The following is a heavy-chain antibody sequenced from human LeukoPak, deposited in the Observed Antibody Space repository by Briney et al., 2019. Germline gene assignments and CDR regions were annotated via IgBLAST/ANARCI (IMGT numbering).Heavy chain of an antibody. V-gene: IGHV4-59*01. CDR3: ARDGSTGLDY. J-gene: IGHJ4*02. CDR1: GGSISSYY. CDR2: IYYSGST. D-gene: IGHD3-10*01. Sequence: SETLSLTCTVSGGSISSYYWSWIRQPPGKGLEWIGYIYYSGSTNYNPSFKSRVTISVDTSKNQFSLKLSSVTAADTAVYYCARDGSTGLDYWGQGTLVTVSS.